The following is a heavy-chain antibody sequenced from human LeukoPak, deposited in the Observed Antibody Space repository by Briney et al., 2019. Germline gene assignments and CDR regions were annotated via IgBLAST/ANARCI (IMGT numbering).Heavy chain of an antibody. J-gene: IGHJ4*02. CDR3: ARGGFRYPDY. Sequence: GGSLRLSCAASGITFTSYSTNWVRQAPGKGLEWVSSISSSSSYIYYADSVKDRFTSSRDNAKNSPYLQMTSLRAEDTAVYYCARGGFRYPDYWGKGTLVTVAS. CDR1: GITFTSYS. D-gene: IGHD1-26*01. V-gene: IGHV3-21*01. CDR2: ISSSSSYI.